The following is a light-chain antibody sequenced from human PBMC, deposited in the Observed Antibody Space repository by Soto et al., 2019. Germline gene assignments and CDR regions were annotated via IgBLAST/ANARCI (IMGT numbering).Light chain of an antibody. Sequence: QSVLTQPPSVSGAPGQRVTISCTGSSSNIGAGYDVHWYQQLPGTAPKLLIYGNSNRPSGVPDRFSSSKSGTSASLAITGLQAEDEADYYCQSYDSSLSASRVFGGGTKLTVL. CDR2: GNS. V-gene: IGLV1-40*01. J-gene: IGLJ3*02. CDR3: QSYDSSLSASRV. CDR1: SSNIGAGYD.